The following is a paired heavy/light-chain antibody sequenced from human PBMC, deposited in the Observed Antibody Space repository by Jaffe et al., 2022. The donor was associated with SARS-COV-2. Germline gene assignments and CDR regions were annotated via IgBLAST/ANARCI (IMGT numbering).Light chain of an antibody. J-gene: IGKJ2*01. CDR1: QSITTY. CDR2: AAS. CDR3: QQSYSTRPNYT. V-gene: IGKV1-39*01. Sequence: DIQMTQSPSSLSASVGDRVTITCRASQSITTYLNWYQQKPGKAPKLLIYAASSLQSGVPSRFSGSGSGTDFTLTISSLQPEDFATYYCQQSYSTRPNYTFGQGTKLEIK.
Heavy chain of an antibody. CDR2: ISTSGSTI. CDR3: AREKITATKTDAFDI. Sequence: QVQLVESGGGLVKPGGSLRLSCAASGFTFSDYYMSWIRQAPGRGLEWVSYISTSGSTIFYADSVRGRFTISRDNAKNSLYLQLNSLRAEDTAVYYCAREKITATKTDAFDIWGQGTMVTVSS. J-gene: IGHJ3*02. D-gene: IGHD6-25*01. V-gene: IGHV3-11*01. CDR1: GFTFSDYY.